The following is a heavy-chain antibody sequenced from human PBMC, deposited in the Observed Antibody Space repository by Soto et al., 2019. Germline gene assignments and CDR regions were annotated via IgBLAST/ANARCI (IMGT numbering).Heavy chain of an antibody. CDR2: ISYAGSNK. Sequence: QVQLVESGGGVVQPGRSLRLSCAASGFTFSSYGMHWVRQAPGKGLEWVAVISYAGSNKYYADSVKGRFTISRDNSKNTLYLQMNSLRAEDTAVYYCAKGRREYQLLSFDYWGQGTLVTVSS. V-gene: IGHV3-30*18. CDR1: GFTFSSYG. D-gene: IGHD2-2*01. J-gene: IGHJ4*02. CDR3: AKGRREYQLLSFDY.